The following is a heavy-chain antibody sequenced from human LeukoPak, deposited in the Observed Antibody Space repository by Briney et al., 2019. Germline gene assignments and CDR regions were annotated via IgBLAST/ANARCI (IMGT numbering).Heavy chain of an antibody. Sequence: GGSLRLSCAASGFTFSSYAMSWVRQAPGRGLEWVSAISGSGGSTYYADSVKGRFTISRDNSKNTLYLQMNSLRAEDTAVYYCAKDVELAPENWFDPWGQGTLVTVSS. J-gene: IGHJ5*02. V-gene: IGHV3-23*01. CDR2: ISGSGGST. CDR1: GFTFSSYA. CDR3: AKDVELAPENWFDP. D-gene: IGHD1-14*01.